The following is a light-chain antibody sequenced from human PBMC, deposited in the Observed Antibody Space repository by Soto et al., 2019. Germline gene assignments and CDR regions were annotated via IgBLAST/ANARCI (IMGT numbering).Light chain of an antibody. Sequence: EIVLTQSPATLSLSPGERTTLSCRASQSVSSYLAWYQQKPCQAPRLLIYDASNRATGSPARFSGSGSGTDSTSAISTLEPEDVAVYYCQHGSNWPAFTFGVGTKVEIK. J-gene: IGKJ4*01. CDR2: DAS. CDR1: QSVSSY. CDR3: QHGSNWPAFT. V-gene: IGKV3-11*01.